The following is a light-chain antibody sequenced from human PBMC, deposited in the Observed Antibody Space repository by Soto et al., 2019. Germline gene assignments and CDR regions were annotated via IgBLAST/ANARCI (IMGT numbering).Light chain of an antibody. Sequence: SYELTQPPSVSVAPGKTATITCGGNNIGSRSVHWYQQRPGQAPVLVIYYDSDRPSRIPERFSGSNSGNTATLTISRVEAGDEADYYCQVWDSSNDHPGVFGGGTKVTVL. CDR2: YDS. V-gene: IGLV3-21*04. CDR1: NIGSRS. CDR3: QVWDSSNDHPGV. J-gene: IGLJ2*01.